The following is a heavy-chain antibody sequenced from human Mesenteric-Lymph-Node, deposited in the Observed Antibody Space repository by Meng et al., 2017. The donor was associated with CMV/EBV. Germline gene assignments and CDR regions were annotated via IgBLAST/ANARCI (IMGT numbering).Heavy chain of an antibody. D-gene: IGHD2-2*02. CDR2: ISSSGTTI. V-gene: IGHV3-48*03. Sequence: GGSLRLSCAASGFTFSSYEMNWVRQAPGKGREWVSYISSSGTTIYYADSVRGRFTISRDNAQNSLYLQMNSLRVADTAIYYCARESTSCYRGCYNYGMDVWGQGTTVTVSS. CDR3: ARESTSCYRGCYNYGMDV. CDR1: GFTFSSYE. J-gene: IGHJ6*02.